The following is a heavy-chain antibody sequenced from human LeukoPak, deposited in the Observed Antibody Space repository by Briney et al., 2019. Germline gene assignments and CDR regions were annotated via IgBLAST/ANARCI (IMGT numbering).Heavy chain of an antibody. V-gene: IGHV3-74*01. Sequence: GGSLRLSCAASGFTFSKYWMHWVRQTPGKGLVWVSRINEDGRTTTYADSVKGRFTIFRDNAKNTLYLEMNSLSAEDTALYSCIRDLRGRDDYWGQGTLVTVSS. D-gene: IGHD5-24*01. CDR1: GFTFSKYW. CDR2: INEDGRTT. J-gene: IGHJ4*02. CDR3: IRDLRGRDDY.